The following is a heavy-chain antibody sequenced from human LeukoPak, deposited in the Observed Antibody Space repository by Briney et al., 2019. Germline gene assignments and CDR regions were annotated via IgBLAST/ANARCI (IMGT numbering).Heavy chain of an antibody. CDR1: GGSIGTSNYY. Sequence: SETLSLTCTVSGGSIGTSNYYWGWIRQPPGKELEWIGNIFYSGSTYYSPSLRSRVTISLDTSRNQFSLKLNSVTAADTAVYYCARGLRQLVRSWHYWGQGTLVTVSS. J-gene: IGHJ4*02. V-gene: IGHV4-39*07. CDR2: IFYSGST. D-gene: IGHD6-6*01. CDR3: ARGLRQLVRSWHY.